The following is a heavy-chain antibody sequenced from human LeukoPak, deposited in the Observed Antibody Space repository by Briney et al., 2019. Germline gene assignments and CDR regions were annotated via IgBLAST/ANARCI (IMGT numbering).Heavy chain of an antibody. CDR2: IRRSGNPI. CDR3: ARMGQWLALDY. J-gene: IGHJ4*02. V-gene: IGHV3-48*01. D-gene: IGHD6-19*01. CDR1: GFTFSSYS. Sequence: GSLRLSCAASGFTFSSYSMNWVRQAPGKGLEWVAYIRRSGNPIYYADSVKGRFTISRDNAKNSLYLQMNSLRVEDTAVYYCARMGQWLALDYWGQGTLVTVSS.